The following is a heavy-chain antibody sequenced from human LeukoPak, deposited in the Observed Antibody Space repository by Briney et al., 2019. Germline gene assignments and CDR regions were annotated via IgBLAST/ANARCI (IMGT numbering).Heavy chain of an antibody. CDR2: ISGSGGST. D-gene: IGHD6-19*01. V-gene: IGHV3-23*01. J-gene: IGHJ4*02. CDR3: ANKVAVAGPAY. Sequence: GGSLRLSCAASGFTFSSYAMSWVRQAPGKGLEWVSAISGSGGSTYYADSVKGRFTISRNNSKNTLYLQMNSLRAEDTAVYYCANKVAVAGPAYWGQGTLVTVSS. CDR1: GFTFSSYA.